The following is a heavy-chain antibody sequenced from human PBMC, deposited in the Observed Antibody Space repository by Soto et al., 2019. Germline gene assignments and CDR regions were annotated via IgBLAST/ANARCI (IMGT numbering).Heavy chain of an antibody. D-gene: IGHD6-19*01. V-gene: IGHV1-8*01. CDR2: MNPSTGST. J-gene: IGHJ4*02. CDR3: ARGRLVAGTVDY. CDR1: GYTFTSYD. Sequence: QVQLVQSGAEVKKPGASVKVSCKASGYTFTSYDIKWVRQATGQGLEWMGWMNPSTGSTGFAQKFQGRVTMISNTSISTAYLELSSLTSEDTAVYYCARGRLVAGTVDYWGQGTLVTFSS.